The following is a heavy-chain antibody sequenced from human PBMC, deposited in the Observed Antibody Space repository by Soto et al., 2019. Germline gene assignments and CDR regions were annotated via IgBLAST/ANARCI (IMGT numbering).Heavy chain of an antibody. D-gene: IGHD3-10*01. CDR3: AGNPRGAFDI. CDR2: INPNSGDT. Sequence: SVKVSCKASGYTFTGHYMQWVRQAPGQGLEWMGWINPNSGDTNYAQKFQGRVTITADKSTSTAYMELSSLRYEDTAVYYCAGNPRGAFDIWGQGTMVTV. J-gene: IGHJ3*02. V-gene: IGHV1-2*02. CDR1: GYTFTGHY.